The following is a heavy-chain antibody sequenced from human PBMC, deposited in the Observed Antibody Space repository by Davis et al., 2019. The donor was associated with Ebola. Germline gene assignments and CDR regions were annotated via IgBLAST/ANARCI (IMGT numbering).Heavy chain of an antibody. CDR1: GYTFTSYY. CDR2: INPNSGGT. J-gene: IGHJ4*02. CDR3: AREPRGYSYGSFYDY. D-gene: IGHD5-18*01. Sequence: AASVKVSCKASGYTFTSYYMHWVRQAPGQGLEWMGWINPNSGGTNYAQKFQGWVTMTRDTSISTAYMELSRLRSDDTAVYYCAREPRGYSYGSFYDYWGQGTLVTVSS. V-gene: IGHV1-2*04.